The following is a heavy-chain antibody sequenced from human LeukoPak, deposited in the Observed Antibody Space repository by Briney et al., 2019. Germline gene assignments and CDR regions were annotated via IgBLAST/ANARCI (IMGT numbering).Heavy chain of an antibody. D-gene: IGHD3-22*01. J-gene: IGHJ4*02. Sequence: GGSLRLSCAGSGITFSNAWMSWVRQAPGKGLEWVSVIYSGGSTYYADSVKGRFTISRDNSKNTLYLQMNSLRAEDTAVYYCAIAYYYDSSGYVDYWGQGTLVTVSS. CDR3: AIAYYYDSSGYVDY. CDR1: GITFSNAW. V-gene: IGHV3-53*01. CDR2: IYSGGST.